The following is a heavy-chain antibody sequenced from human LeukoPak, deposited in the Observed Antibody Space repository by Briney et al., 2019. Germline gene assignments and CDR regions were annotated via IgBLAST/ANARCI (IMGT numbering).Heavy chain of an antibody. V-gene: IGHV1-69*04. D-gene: IGHD3-22*01. CDR1: GGTFSSYA. Sequence: SVKVSCKASGGTFSSYAISWVRQAPGQGLEWMGRIIPILGIANYAQKFQGRVTITADKSTSTAYMELSSLRSEDTAVYYCARDSSSYCYDSSGYYAYWGQGTLVTVSS. J-gene: IGHJ4*02. CDR3: ARDSSSYCYDSSGYYAY. CDR2: IIPILGIA.